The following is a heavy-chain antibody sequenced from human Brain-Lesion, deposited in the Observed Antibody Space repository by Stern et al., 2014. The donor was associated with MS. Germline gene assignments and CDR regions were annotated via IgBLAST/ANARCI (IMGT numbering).Heavy chain of an antibody. Sequence: QVQLVQSGAEVKKPGASVKVSCKASGYTFSSYGITWVRQASGHGLEWVGWMNPDSGNTGYAQKFKGRVSMTSDPSISTVYMELTSLTSDDTAVYFCARAVRNQLLSEYWGQGTLVTVSS. CDR1: GYTFSSYG. V-gene: IGHV1-8*01. J-gene: IGHJ4*02. CDR3: ARAVRNQLLSEY. CDR2: MNPDSGNT. D-gene: IGHD2-2*01.